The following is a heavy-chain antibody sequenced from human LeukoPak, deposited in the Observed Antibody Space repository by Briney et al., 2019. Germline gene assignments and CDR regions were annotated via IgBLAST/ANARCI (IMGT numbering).Heavy chain of an antibody. Sequence: ASVNVSCKASGGTFSSYAISWVRQAPGQGLEWMGRINPNSGGTNYAQKFQGRVTMTRDTSISTAYMELSRLRSDDTAVYYCARGVGDAFDIWGQGTMVTVSS. CDR2: INPNSGGT. D-gene: IGHD2-2*01. J-gene: IGHJ3*02. CDR1: GGTFSSYA. CDR3: ARGVGDAFDI. V-gene: IGHV1-2*06.